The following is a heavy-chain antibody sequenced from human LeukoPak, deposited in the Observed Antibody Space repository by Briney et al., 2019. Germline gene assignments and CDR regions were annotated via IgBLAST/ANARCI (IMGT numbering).Heavy chain of an antibody. CDR1: GGSISSYY. Sequence: SSETLSLTCTVSGGSISSYYWSWIRQPAGKGLEWIGRIYTSGSTNYNPSLKSRVTMSVDTSKNQFSLKLSSVTAADTAVYYCASLTPSLGYCSSTSCYLGYWGQGTLVTVSS. CDR2: IYTSGST. V-gene: IGHV4-4*07. J-gene: IGHJ4*02. CDR3: ASLTPSLGYCSSTSCYLGY. D-gene: IGHD2-2*01.